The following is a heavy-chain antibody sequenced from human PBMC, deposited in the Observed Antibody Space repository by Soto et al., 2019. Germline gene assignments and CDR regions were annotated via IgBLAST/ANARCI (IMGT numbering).Heavy chain of an antibody. D-gene: IGHD3-3*01. CDR2: ISGSGGST. V-gene: IGHV3-23*01. CDR3: AKGLEYYDFWSGYFGHPTSLYYYYGMDV. J-gene: IGHJ6*02. CDR1: GFTFSSYA. Sequence: PGGSLRLSCAASGFTFSSYATSWVRQAPGKGLEWVSAISGSGGSTYYADSVKGRFTISRDNSKNTLYLQMNSLRAEDTAVYYCAKGLEYYDFWSGYFGHPTSLYYYYGMDVWGQGTTVTVSS.